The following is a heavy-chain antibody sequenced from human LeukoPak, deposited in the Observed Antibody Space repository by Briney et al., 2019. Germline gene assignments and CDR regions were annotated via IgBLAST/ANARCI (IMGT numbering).Heavy chain of an antibody. CDR3: AGDTSAVEIFDY. D-gene: IGHD5-24*01. Sequence: PSETLSLTCTVSGGSISSSSYYWGWIRQPPGKGLEWIGSIYYSGSTYYNPSLKSRVTISVDTSKNQFSLKLSSVTAADTAVYYCAGDTSAVEIFDYWGQGTLVTVSS. CDR1: GGSISSSSYY. J-gene: IGHJ4*02. V-gene: IGHV4-39*07. CDR2: IYYSGST.